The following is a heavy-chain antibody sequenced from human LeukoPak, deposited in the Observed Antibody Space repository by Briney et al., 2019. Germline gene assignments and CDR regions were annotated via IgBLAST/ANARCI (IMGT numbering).Heavy chain of an antibody. V-gene: IGHV3-7*01. Sequence: GGSLRLSCAASGFTFTSYWMSWVRQAPGKGLEWVANIKEDGSEKYYVDSVEGRLTISRDNAKNSLYLQMNSLRAEDAAVYYCARVDGIVGAGTFDYWGQGTLVAVSS. D-gene: IGHD6-13*01. CDR2: IKEDGSEK. CDR1: GFTFTSYW. J-gene: IGHJ4*02. CDR3: ARVDGIVGAGTFDY.